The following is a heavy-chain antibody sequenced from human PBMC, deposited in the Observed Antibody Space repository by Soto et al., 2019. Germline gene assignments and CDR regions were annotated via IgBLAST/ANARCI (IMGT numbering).Heavy chain of an antibody. V-gene: IGHV4-4*01. J-gene: IGHJ5*02. CDR3: AGEQVDRFDP. D-gene: IGHD2-15*01. CDR1: GGSISSSNW. Sequence: QVQLQESGPGLVKPSGTLSLTCAVSGGSISSSNWWSWVRQPPGKGLEWIGEIYHSGSTNYNPSLSSRLPLAVHKPMNQGSLRLSSVTAADTAVCCCAGEQVDRFDPWGQGTLVTVSS. CDR2: IYHSGST.